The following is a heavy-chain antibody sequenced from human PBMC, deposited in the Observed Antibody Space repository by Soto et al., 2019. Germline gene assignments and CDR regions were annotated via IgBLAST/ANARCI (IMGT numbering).Heavy chain of an antibody. V-gene: IGHV3-74*01. J-gene: IGHJ6*04. D-gene: IGHD3-10*01. CDR1: GFTLSGRS. Sequence: EVQLVESGGGLVQPGGSLRLSCAASGFTLSGRSMHWVRQAPGKGLVWVSGIDNAGTDSTYAASVKGRFTSSRDNAKNTLYLQMNSLRVEDTAVYYCARGWFGPDVWGKGTTVTVSP. CDR2: IDNAGTDS. CDR3: ARGWFGPDV.